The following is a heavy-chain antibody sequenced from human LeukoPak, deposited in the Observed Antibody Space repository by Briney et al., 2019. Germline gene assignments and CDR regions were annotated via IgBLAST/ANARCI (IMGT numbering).Heavy chain of an antibody. J-gene: IGHJ6*02. CDR3: AKDIALGARIYYYYGMDV. Sequence: GGSLRLSCAASGFTFDDYAMHWVRQAPGKGLEWVSLISGDGGSTYYADSVKGRFTISRDDSKNSLYLQMNSLRTEDTALYYCAKDIALGARIYYYYGMDVWGQGTTVTVSS. CDR2: ISGDGGST. V-gene: IGHV3-43*02. D-gene: IGHD1-26*01. CDR1: GFTFDDYA.